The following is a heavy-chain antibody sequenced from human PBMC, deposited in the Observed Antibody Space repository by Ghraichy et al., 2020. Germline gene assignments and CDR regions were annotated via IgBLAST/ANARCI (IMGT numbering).Heavy chain of an antibody. Sequence: SETLSLTCTVSGGSISSGTYYWGWIRQPPGKGLEWIGSIFYTGSTYYNPSLRSRVTMSVDTSRNHFSLKLTSVTAADMAVYYCARLSGWDWSGYFDYWGQGTLVTVSS. V-gene: IGHV4-39*02. CDR3: ARLSGWDWSGYFDY. CDR1: GGSISSGTYY. D-gene: IGHD3-3*01. J-gene: IGHJ4*02. CDR2: IFYTGST.